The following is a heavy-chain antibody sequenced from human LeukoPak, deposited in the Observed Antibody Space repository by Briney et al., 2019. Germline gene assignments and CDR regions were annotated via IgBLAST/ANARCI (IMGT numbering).Heavy chain of an antibody. Sequence: SETLSLTCTVSGGSISSGGYYWSWIRQHPGKGLEWIGYIYYSGSTYYNPSLKSRVAISVDTSKNQFSLKLSSVTAADTAVYYCAREGLTSNWFDPWGQGTLATVSS. J-gene: IGHJ5*02. V-gene: IGHV4-31*03. CDR3: AREGLTSNWFDP. CDR2: IYYSGST. CDR1: GGSISSGGYY.